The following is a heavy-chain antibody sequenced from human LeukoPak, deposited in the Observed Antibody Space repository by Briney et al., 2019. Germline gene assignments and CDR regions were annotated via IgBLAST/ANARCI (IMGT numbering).Heavy chain of an antibody. CDR3: AKDSTSSSGTFDY. D-gene: IGHD6-19*01. Sequence: PGGSLRLSCAASGFTFSSYGMHWVRQAPGKGLEWVALIWYDGTNKYYADSVKGRFTISRDSSKNTLYLQMNNLRVEDTAVYYCAKDSTSSSGTFDYWGQGTLVTVSS. CDR2: IWYDGTNK. V-gene: IGHV3-33*06. CDR1: GFTFSSYG. J-gene: IGHJ4*02.